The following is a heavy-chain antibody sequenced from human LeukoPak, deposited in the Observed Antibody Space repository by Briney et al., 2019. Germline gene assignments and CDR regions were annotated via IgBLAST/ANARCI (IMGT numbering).Heavy chain of an antibody. Sequence: QTLSLTCTVSGGSISSGDYYWTWIRQPPGKGLEWIGYIYYSGSTYYNPSLKSRLTISVDTSKKQFSLKLTSVTAADTAVYFCARGVGSSWYGDWGQGTLVTVSS. V-gene: IGHV4-30-4*01. CDR2: IYYSGST. CDR3: ARGVGSSWYGD. J-gene: IGHJ4*02. D-gene: IGHD6-13*01. CDR1: GGSISSGDYY.